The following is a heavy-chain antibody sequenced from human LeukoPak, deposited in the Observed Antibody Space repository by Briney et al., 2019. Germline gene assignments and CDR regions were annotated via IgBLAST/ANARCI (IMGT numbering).Heavy chain of an antibody. J-gene: IGHJ4*02. Sequence: GASVKVSCKASGYTFTGYYMHWVRQAPGQALEGMGWIDPNSGGTNYAQKFQGRVTMTRDTSISTAYMELSRLRSDDTAVYYCARGGVPPYYYDSSGLWSWGQGTLVTVSS. CDR3: ARGGVPPYYYDSSGLWS. V-gene: IGHV1-2*02. CDR1: GYTFTGYY. CDR2: IDPNSGGT. D-gene: IGHD3-22*01.